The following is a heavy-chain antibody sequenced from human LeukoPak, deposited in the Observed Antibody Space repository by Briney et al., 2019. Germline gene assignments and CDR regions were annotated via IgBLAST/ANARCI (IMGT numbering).Heavy chain of an antibody. D-gene: IGHD4-17*01. Sequence: SETLSLTCAVSGGSFSGYYWSWIRKPPGKGLERIGVINHSGSTNNNPSLKRQVTISVDTSKNQFSLTLSSVTAADTAVYYCARSRRVTTVIPTTPLRAFDIWGQGTMVTVSS. CDR3: ARSRRVTTVIPTTPLRAFDI. CDR1: GGSFSGYY. J-gene: IGHJ3*02. V-gene: IGHV4-34*01. CDR2: INHSGST.